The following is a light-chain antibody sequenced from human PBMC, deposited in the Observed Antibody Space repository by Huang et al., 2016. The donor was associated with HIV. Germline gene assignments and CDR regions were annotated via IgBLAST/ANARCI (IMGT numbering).Light chain of an antibody. V-gene: IGKV3-20*01. Sequence: EIVLTQSPGTLSLSPGERATLSCRASQSVSNNYLAWYQQKLGQAPRLLIYGASSRATGIPDRFSGSGSGTGFTLTTSRLEPEDFAVYFCQQYGTLLTFGGGTKVEI. CDR2: GAS. J-gene: IGKJ4*01. CDR1: QSVSNNY. CDR3: QQYGTLLT.